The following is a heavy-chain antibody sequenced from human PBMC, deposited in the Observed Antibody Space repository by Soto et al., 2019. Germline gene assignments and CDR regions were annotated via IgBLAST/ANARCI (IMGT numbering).Heavy chain of an antibody. CDR3: ARAGRGDCSGGSCYSYYYYYMDV. D-gene: IGHD2-15*01. V-gene: IGHV4-31*03. J-gene: IGHJ6*03. Sequence: TSETLSLTCTVSGGSISSGCYYWSWIRQHPGKGLEWIGYIYYSGSTYYNPSLKSRVTISVDTSKNQFSLKLSSVTAADTAVYYCARAGRGDCSGGSCYSYYYYYMDVWGKGTTVTVSS. CDR2: IYYSGST. CDR1: GGSISSGCYY.